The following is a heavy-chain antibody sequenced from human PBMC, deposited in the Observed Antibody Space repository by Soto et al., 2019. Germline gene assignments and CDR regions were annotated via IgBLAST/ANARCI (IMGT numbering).Heavy chain of an antibody. CDR2: IDWDDDK. V-gene: IGHV2-70*01. J-gene: IGHJ4*02. CDR3: ARIQWIQLWPNFDY. CDR1: GFSLSTSGAG. D-gene: IGHD5-18*01. Sequence: SGPTLVNPTQTLTLTCTFSGFSLSTSGAGVGWIRQPPGKALEWLALIDWDDDKYYSTSLKTRLTISKDTSKNQVVLTMTNMDPVDTATYYCARIQWIQLWPNFDYWGQGTLVTVSS.